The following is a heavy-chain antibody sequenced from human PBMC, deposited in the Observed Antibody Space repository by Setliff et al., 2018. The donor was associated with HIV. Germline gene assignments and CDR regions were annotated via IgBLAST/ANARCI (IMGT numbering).Heavy chain of an antibody. CDR3: GTYYYGSGKIDY. Sequence: LRLSCAASGFTFSSYAMIWVRQAPGKGLEWVSGISTSGDKTYYADSVKGRFSISRDNSKNTLFLQMNSLRAEDTAVYYCGTYYYGSGKIDYWGQGTLVTVSS. CDR2: ISTSGDKT. CDR1: GFTFSSYA. D-gene: IGHD3-10*01. J-gene: IGHJ4*02. V-gene: IGHV3-23*01.